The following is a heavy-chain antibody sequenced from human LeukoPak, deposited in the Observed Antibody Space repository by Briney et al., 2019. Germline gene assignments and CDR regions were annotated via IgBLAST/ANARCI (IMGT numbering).Heavy chain of an antibody. CDR2: IKQDGSEK. J-gene: IGHJ4*02. V-gene: IGHV3-7*01. D-gene: IGHD2/OR15-2a*01. Sequence: GGSLRLSCAASGFTFSNYWMSWVRQAPGKGLEWVANIKQDGSEKYYVDSVKGRFTISRDNAKNSLYLQMNSPRVEDTAVYYCAREYRGSRYFRGQGTLVTVSS. CDR3: AREYRGSRYF. CDR1: GFTFSNYW.